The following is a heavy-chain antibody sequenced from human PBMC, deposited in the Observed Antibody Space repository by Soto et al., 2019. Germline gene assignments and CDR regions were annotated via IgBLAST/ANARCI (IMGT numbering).Heavy chain of an antibody. CDR1: GFTFSSHW. CDR3: ARGAQNYYYFDY. D-gene: IGHD3-10*01. V-gene: IGHV3-74*01. CDR2: IYTDGSRA. Sequence: EVQLVESGGGLVQPGGSLRLSCEASGFTFSSHWMHWVRQAPGKGLVWVSRIYTDGSRADYADSVKGRLTISRDNAKNTVYLLVNSLGAEDTAVYFCARGAQNYYYFDYWGQGTLVTVSS. J-gene: IGHJ4*02.